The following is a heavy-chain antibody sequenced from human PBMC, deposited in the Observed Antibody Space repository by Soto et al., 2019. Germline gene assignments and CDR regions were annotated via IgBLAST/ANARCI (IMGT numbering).Heavy chain of an antibody. J-gene: IGHJ4*02. CDR3: AKDLNDYGDYVGCY. D-gene: IGHD4-17*01. CDR2: IWYDGSNT. Sequence: PGGSLRLSCVASGFFLRDFGMHWVRQAPGKGLEWVSVIWYDGSNTYQGESVKGRFTMSRDISKNTLYLQMDSLRPEDTDVYYCAKDLNDYGDYVGCYWGQGTLVTVSS. CDR1: GFFLRDFG. V-gene: IGHV3-33*06.